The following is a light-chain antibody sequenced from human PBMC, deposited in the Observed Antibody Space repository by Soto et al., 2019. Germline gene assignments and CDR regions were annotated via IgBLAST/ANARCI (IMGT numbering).Light chain of an antibody. J-gene: IGKJ4*01. CDR2: DAS. CDR3: QHRSNWTLT. Sequence: EIVVTQSPATLSLSPGEGATLSCRASQSVSNYLVWYQQGPCPSPRLLIYDASNRAPGIPARFSGSGSGTDFALNISSLEPEDFAVYYCQHRSNWTLTVGGGTKVDIK. CDR1: QSVSNY. V-gene: IGKV3-11*01.